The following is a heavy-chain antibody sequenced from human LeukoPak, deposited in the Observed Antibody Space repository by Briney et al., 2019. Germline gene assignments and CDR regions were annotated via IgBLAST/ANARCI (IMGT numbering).Heavy chain of an antibody. CDR2: IIPIFGTA. V-gene: IGHV1-69*01. J-gene: IGHJ4*02. CDR3: ARGGVQLERFDY. CDR1: GGTFSSYA. D-gene: IGHD1-1*01. Sequence: SVKVSCKASGGTFSSYAISWVRQAPGQGLEWMGGIIPIFGTANYAQKFQGRVTITADESTGTAYMDLSSLRSEDTAVYYCARGGVQLERFDYWGQGTLVTVSS.